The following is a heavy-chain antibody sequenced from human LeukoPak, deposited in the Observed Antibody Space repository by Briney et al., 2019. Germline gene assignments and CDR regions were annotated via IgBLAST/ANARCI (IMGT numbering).Heavy chain of an antibody. D-gene: IGHD1-26*01. J-gene: IGHJ4*02. Sequence: PGGSLRLSCAASGFTFSSYGMHWVRQAPGKGLEWVAVIWYDGSNKYYADSVKGRFTISRDNSKNTLYLQMNSLRAEDTAVYYCARDRGARSYFDYWGQGTLATVSS. V-gene: IGHV3-33*01. CDR2: IWYDGSNK. CDR1: GFTFSSYG. CDR3: ARDRGARSYFDY.